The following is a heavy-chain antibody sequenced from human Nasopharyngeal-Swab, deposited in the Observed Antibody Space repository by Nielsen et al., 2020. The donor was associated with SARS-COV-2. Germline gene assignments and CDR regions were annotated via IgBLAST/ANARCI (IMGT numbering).Heavy chain of an antibody. CDR1: GFTFSNYW. J-gene: IGHJ1*01. CDR2: IKQDGSKK. V-gene: IGHV3-7*01. D-gene: IGHD3-9*01. Sequence: GESLKISCAASGFTFSNYWMGWVRQAPGKGLEWVANIKQDGSKKYYVDSVKGRFTISRDNAKNSLYLQMNSLRDEDTAVYYCASTKYDINWGQGTLVTVSS. CDR3: ASTKYDIN.